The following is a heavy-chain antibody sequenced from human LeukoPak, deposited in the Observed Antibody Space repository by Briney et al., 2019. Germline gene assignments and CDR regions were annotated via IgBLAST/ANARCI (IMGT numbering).Heavy chain of an antibody. V-gene: IGHV4-34*01. Sequence: SETLSLTCAVYGGSFSGYYWSWIRQPPGKELEWIGEINHSGSTNYNPSLKSRVTISVDTSKNQFSLKLSSVTAADTAVYYCARGRGWYARDFDYWGQGTLVTVSS. CDR1: GGSFSGYY. D-gene: IGHD6-13*01. CDR2: INHSGST. CDR3: ARGRGWYARDFDY. J-gene: IGHJ4*02.